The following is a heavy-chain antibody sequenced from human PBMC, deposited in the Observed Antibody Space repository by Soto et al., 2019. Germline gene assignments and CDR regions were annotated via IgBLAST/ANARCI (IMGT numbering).Heavy chain of an antibody. V-gene: IGHV2-5*02. J-gene: IGHJ4*02. CDR1: GFSLATSGVG. D-gene: IGHD1-1*01. CDR3: AHRVGLQGNWNGGYFDF. CDR2: IYWDDDK. Sequence: QVTLEESGPTRVKPTQTLTLTCTFSGFSLATSGVGVGWVRQPPGKALERLALIYWDDDKRYSPSLRSRLTVTKDTTRNQVALTMTNMYPVDTATYDCAHRVGLQGNWNGGYFDFWGQGGLVTVSS.